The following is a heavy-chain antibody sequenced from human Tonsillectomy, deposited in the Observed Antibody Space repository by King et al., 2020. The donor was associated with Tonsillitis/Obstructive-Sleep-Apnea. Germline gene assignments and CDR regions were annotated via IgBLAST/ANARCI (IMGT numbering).Heavy chain of an antibody. D-gene: IGHD1-14*01. CDR3: ASLITGTNVLEY. CDR1: GFTFSSYE. J-gene: IGHJ4*02. CDR2: ISSSGSTI. Sequence: VQLVESGGGLVQPGGSLRLSCAASGFTFSSYEMNWVRQAPGKGLEWVSYISSSGSTIYYADSVKGRFTISRDNAKNSLYLQMNSLRAEDTAVYYCASLITGTNVLEYWGQGTLVTVSS. V-gene: IGHV3-48*03.